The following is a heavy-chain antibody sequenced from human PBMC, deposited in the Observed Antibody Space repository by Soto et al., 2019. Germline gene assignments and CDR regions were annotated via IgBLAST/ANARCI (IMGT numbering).Heavy chain of an antibody. Sequence: NSTQTPTLTCILSRFSLSSRRKCLSPLRQPPGDALESPALIDWNGDTYYSTSLKTRLTISRDSSNNQVVLTMTNMDPVDTATYYCARIRGEVIRGVIITDYYYYGMDVWGQGTQVTVS. CDR2: IDWNGDT. CDR1: RFSLSSRRKC. V-gene: IGHV2-70*01. D-gene: IGHD3-10*01. J-gene: IGHJ6*02. CDR3: ARIRGEVIRGVIITDYYYYGMDV.